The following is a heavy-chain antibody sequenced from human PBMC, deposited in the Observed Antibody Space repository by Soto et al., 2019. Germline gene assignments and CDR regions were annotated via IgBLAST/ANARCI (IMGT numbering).Heavy chain of an antibody. D-gene: IGHD3-16*02. CDR1: GLTFSNYA. J-gene: IGHJ4*02. CDR3: AKGVMDTFGGIVGTLYYFDS. CDR2: ISGSGNGT. Sequence: EVKLLESGGGLVQPGGSLRLSCAASGLTFSNYAMSWVRQAPGKGLEWVSSISGSGNGTYYADSVKGRFTISRDNSKNTLYLQMNSLRAEDTAVYYCAKGVMDTFGGIVGTLYYFDSWGQGTLVTVSS. V-gene: IGHV3-23*01.